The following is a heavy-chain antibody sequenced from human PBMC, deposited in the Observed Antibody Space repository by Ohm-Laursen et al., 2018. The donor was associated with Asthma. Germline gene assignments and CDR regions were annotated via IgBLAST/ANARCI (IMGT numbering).Heavy chain of an antibody. V-gene: IGHV1-69*01. D-gene: IGHD2-15*01. Sequence: SSVKVSCKASGGTFSSYAISWVRQAPGQGLEWMGGIIPIFGIANYAQKFQGRVTITADESTSTAYMELSSLRSEDTAVYYCARANPAVQDAFDIWGQGTMVTVSS. CDR1: GGTFSSYA. CDR3: ARANPAVQDAFDI. CDR2: IIPIFGIA. J-gene: IGHJ3*02.